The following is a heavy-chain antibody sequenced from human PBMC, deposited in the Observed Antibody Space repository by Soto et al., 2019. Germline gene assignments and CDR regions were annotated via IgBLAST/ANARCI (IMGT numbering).Heavy chain of an antibody. CDR1: GGTFRDYA. CDR2: IIPMFSSS. D-gene: IGHD3-10*02. V-gene: IGHV1-69*01. J-gene: IGHJ4*02. CDR3: AKDIGFQQHLFVFDL. Sequence: QVQLVQSGAEVKKPGSSVKVSCTASGGTFRDYAFSWGRQAPGQGLEWMGGIIPMFSSSSFGQKFQGRLTITADDSTSTAYMSLSSLGSADTAMYYCAKDIGFQQHLFVFDLWGPGTLVTVSS.